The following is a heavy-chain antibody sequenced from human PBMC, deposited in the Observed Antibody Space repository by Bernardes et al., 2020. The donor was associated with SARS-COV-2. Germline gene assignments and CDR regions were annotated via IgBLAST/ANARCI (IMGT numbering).Heavy chain of an antibody. D-gene: IGHD3-10*01. CDR3: AKDRELGH. J-gene: IGHJ4*02. CDR2: IYYRGST. CDR1: CASISDYY. Sequence: ETLSLTCTVSCASISDYYWNWIRQPPGKGLEWIGYIYYRGSTNYNPSLKSRVTISVDTSKNQFSLKVSSVTAADTAVYYCAKDRELGHWGQGTLVTVSS. V-gene: IGHV4-59*01.